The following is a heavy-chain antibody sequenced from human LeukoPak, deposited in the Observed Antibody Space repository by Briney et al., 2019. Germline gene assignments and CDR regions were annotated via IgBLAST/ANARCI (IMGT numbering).Heavy chain of an antibody. D-gene: IGHD3-9*01. CDR2: IHISGAT. Sequence: PSETLSLTCTVSGDSMGSYYWSFIRQPAGKGLEWIGRIHISGATWYNASLKSRVTMSVDASKNQFSLWLTSVTAADTAVYYCARGFPKFYYDILTGYSPGYFQHWGQGTLVTVSS. J-gene: IGHJ1*01. CDR3: ARGFPKFYYDILTGYSPGYFQH. V-gene: IGHV4-4*07. CDR1: GDSMGSYY.